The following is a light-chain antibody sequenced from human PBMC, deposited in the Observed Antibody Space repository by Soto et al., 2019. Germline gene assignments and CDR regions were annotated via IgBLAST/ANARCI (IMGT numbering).Light chain of an antibody. CDR1: HNVNSN. CDR3: QQYNEWPLT. Sequence: EIVMTQSPATLSVSPGERATLSCRASHNVNSNLAWYQQKPGQAPRLLIYGTSTRATGIPVRSSGSGSGTEFTVTISSLQSEDSAVYYCQQYNEWPLTFGGGTKVEIK. CDR2: GTS. J-gene: IGKJ4*01. V-gene: IGKV3-15*01.